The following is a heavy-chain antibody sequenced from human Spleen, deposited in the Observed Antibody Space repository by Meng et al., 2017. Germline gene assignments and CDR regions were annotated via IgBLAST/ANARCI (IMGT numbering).Heavy chain of an antibody. CDR3: ARGTPGRSYSDY. V-gene: IGHV1-18*01. Sequence: QVQLVQSGSELKKPGASAKVSCKASDYTFTGYGVSWVRQAPGQGLEWMAWLGAHDGDTSHAPKFQGRVTVSADRPTATAYMELRSLRSDDTAVYYCARGTPGRSYSDYWGQGTLVTVSS. J-gene: IGHJ4*02. CDR2: LGAHDGDT. CDR1: DYTFTGYG. D-gene: IGHD3-10*01.